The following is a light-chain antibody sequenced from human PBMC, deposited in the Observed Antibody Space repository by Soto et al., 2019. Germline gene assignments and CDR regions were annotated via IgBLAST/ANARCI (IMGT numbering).Light chain of an antibody. Sequence: DLQMTQSPSSLSASVGDRVTITCRASQSISNSLNWYQHKPGNAPKLLIYAASSLQSGVPSRFSGSGSGTYFTLTIGSLPPADFATYDCQQTNITPLAFGGGTKVESK. J-gene: IGKJ4*01. V-gene: IGKV1-39*01. CDR3: QQTNITPLA. CDR1: QSISNS. CDR2: AAS.